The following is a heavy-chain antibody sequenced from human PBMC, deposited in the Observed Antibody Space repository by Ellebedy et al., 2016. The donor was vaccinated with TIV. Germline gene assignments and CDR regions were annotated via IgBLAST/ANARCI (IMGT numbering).Heavy chain of an antibody. CDR1: GYSFTGYY. CDR2: LNPYSGDT. V-gene: IGHV1-2*02. Sequence: ASVKVSCKASGYSFTGYYVHWVRQAPGQGLEWMGWLNPYSGDTNYAQKFQGRVTMTGDTSISTAYMELSRLTSDDTAVYYCARVPGSEDWFDPWGQGTLVTVSS. CDR3: ARVPGSEDWFDP. J-gene: IGHJ5*02.